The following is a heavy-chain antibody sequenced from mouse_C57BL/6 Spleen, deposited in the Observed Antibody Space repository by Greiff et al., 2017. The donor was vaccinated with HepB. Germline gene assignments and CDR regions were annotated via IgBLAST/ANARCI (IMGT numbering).Heavy chain of an antibody. Sequence: QVQLQQPGAELVRPGTSVKLSCKASGYTFTSYWMHWVKQRPGQGLEWIGLIDPSDSYTNYNQKFKGKATLTVDTSSSTAYIQLSSLTSADSAVYYCAISRYYGSSSAWFAYWGQETLVTVSA. V-gene: IGHV1-59*01. CDR3: AISRYYGSSSAWFAY. CDR2: IDPSDSYT. D-gene: IGHD1-1*01. CDR1: GYTFTSYW. J-gene: IGHJ3*01.